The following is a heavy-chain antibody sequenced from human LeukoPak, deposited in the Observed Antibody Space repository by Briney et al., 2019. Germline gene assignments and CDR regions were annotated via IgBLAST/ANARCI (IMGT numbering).Heavy chain of an antibody. V-gene: IGHV4-39*07. CDR2: IYYSGST. CDR1: GGSISSSSYY. D-gene: IGHD1-7*01. CDR3: ARVALTGTIRWFDP. J-gene: IGHJ5*02. Sequence: SETLSLTCTVSGGSISSSSYYWGWIRQPPGKGLEWIGSIYYSGSTYYNPSLKSRVTISVDTSKNQFSLKLSSVTAADTAVYYCARVALTGTIRWFDPWGQGTLVTVSS.